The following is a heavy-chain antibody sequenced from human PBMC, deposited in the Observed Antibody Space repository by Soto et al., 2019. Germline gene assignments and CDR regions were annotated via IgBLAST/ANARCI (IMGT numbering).Heavy chain of an antibody. J-gene: IGHJ4*02. CDR2: ISGSGGST. V-gene: IGHV3-23*01. Sequence: GGSLRLSCAASGFTFSSYALSWVRQAPGKGLEWVSAISGSGGSTYYADSVKGRFTISRDNSKNTLYLQMNSLRAEDTAVYHCAKDLLGSGWYDVGYWGQGTLVTVSS. CDR1: GFTFSSYA. CDR3: AKDLLGSGWYDVGY. D-gene: IGHD6-19*01.